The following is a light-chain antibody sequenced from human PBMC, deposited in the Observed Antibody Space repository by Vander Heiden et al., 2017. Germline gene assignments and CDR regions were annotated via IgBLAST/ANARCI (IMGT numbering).Light chain of an antibody. CDR1: SIDVGSYNL. J-gene: IGLJ3*02. Sequence: QSALTQPASVSGSPGQSITISCTGTSIDVGSYNLVSWYQQHPGKAPKLMIYEVSKRPSGVSKRFSGSKSGNTASLTISGLQAEDEADYYCCSYAGSSSFEVFGGGTKLTVL. CDR2: EVS. V-gene: IGLV2-23*02. CDR3: CSYAGSSSFEV.